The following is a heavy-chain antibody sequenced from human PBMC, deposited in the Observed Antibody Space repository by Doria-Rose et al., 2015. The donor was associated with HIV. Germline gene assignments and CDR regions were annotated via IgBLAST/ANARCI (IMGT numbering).Heavy chain of an antibody. V-gene: IGHV1-46*01. CDR1: GYTFINYY. J-gene: IGHJ2*01. Sequence: VQLVQSGAEVKKPGASLKVSCKASGYTFINYYMTWVRQAPGQVLEWMGIINPGSGKTTYAQKFQGRVTMTGDTSTRTVYMELNSLRSEDTAVYYCARGPEFSIGWGDWYFDLWGRGSLVIVSS. D-gene: IGHD6-19*01. CDR2: INPGSGKT. CDR3: ARGPEFSIGWGDWYFDL.